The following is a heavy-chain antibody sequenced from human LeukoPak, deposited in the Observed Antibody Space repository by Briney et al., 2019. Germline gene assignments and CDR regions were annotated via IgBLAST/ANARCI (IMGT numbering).Heavy chain of an antibody. CDR3: ARGGDGSNSLINY. CDR1: GSTSINNW. J-gene: IGHJ4*02. D-gene: IGHD5-24*01. V-gene: IGHV3-74*01. CDR2: INPDGSTA. Sequence: PGGPLSPSGEPSGSTSINNWMNGVGQVPGRGPCWVSRINPDGSTANYADSVKGRFSISRDNAKSIMYLQMNSLSVEDTAVYYRARGGDGSNSLINYWGQGTLVTVSS.